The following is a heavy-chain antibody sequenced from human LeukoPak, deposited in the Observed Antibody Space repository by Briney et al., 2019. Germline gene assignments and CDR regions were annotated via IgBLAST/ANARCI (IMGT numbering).Heavy chain of an antibody. CDR3: AREVDI. CDR1: GYTFTSYG. V-gene: IGHV1-18*01. CDR2: ISAYNGNT. Sequence: ASVKVSCKASGYTFTSYGISWVRQAPGQGLEWMGWISAYNGNTNYAQKLQGRVTMTRNTSISTAYMELSSLRSEDTAVYYCAREVDIWGQGTMVTVSS. J-gene: IGHJ3*02.